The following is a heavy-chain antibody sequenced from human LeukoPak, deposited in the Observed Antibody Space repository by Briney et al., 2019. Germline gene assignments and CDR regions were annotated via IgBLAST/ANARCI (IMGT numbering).Heavy chain of an antibody. CDR3: ARAGSYGDRPVN. CDR1: GYSLSSGYY. V-gene: IGHV4-38-2*02. Sequence: PSETLSLTCTVSGYSLSSGYYWGWMRQPPGKGLEWIGSVDHSGGTYYNPSLRSRVSISVDTSKNQFSLKLSSVTAADTAVYYCARAGSYGDRPVNWGQGTLVTVSS. J-gene: IGHJ4*02. D-gene: IGHD4-17*01. CDR2: VDHSGGT.